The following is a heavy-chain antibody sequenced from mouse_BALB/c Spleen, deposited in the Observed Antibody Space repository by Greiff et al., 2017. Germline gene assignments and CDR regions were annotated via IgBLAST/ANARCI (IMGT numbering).Heavy chain of an antibody. CDR3: ARDLDPDSSYADWYFDG. V-gene: IGHV2-6-7*01. Sequence: VKLVESGPGLVAPSQSLSITCTVSGFSLTGYGVNWVRQPPGKGLAWLGMICGDGSTDYNSALKSRLSINKDNSKCQVFLKMNSLKTDDTARYYRARDLDPDSSYADWYFDGWGAGTTVTVSS. D-gene: IGHD1-1*01. CDR2: ICGDGST. J-gene: IGHJ1*01. CDR1: GFSLTGYG.